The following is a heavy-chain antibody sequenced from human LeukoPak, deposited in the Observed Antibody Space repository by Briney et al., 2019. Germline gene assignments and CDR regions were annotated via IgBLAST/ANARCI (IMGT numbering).Heavy chain of an antibody. D-gene: IGHD6-13*01. J-gene: IGHJ6*02. CDR1: GYTFTNYA. V-gene: IGHV7-4-1*02. CDR3: ARDVRGLWGSTWYYYYGMDV. CDR2: INTNTGDP. Sequence: GASVKVSCKASGYTFTNYAIYWVRQAPGQGLKWMGWINTNTGDPTYAQGFTGRFVFSLDTSVSTAYLQISSLKAEDTAVYYCARDVRGLWGSTWYYYYGMDVWGQGTTVTVSS.